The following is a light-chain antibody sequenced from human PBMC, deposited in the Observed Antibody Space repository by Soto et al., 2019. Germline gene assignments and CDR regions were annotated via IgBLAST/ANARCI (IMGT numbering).Light chain of an antibody. CDR1: QSVSSN. CDR3: QQYNNWPPGMYT. J-gene: IGKJ2*01. CDR2: GAS. Sequence: EIVMTQSPATLSVSPGERATLSCRASQSVSSNLAWYQQKPGQPPRLLIYGASTRATGIPARFSGSGSGTEFTLTISSLQSEDFAVYYCQQYNNWPPGMYTFGQGTKLEIK. V-gene: IGKV3-15*01.